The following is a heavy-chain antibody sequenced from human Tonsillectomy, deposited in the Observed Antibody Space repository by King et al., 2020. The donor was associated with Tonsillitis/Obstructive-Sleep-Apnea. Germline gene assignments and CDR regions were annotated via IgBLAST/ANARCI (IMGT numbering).Heavy chain of an antibody. J-gene: IGHJ6*03. D-gene: IGHD4-11*01. CDR1: GFTVSSNY. CDR2: IYSGGST. Sequence: VQLVESGGGLVQPGGSLRLSCAASGFTVSSNYMSWVRQAPGKGLEWVSVIYSGGSTYYADSVKGRFTISRDNSKNTLYLQMNSLRAEDTAVYYCARSAVSGRLLDYYYYYMDVWGKGTTVTVSS. V-gene: IGHV3-66*01. CDR3: ARSAVSGRLLDYYYYYMDV.